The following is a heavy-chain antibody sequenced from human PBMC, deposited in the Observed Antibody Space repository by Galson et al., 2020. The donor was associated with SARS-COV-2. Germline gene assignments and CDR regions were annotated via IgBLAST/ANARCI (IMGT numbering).Heavy chain of an antibody. CDR1: GYTFTSYA. CDR3: ARLGYYDSSGYTQHYYYYMDV. V-gene: IGHV7-4-1*02. D-gene: IGHD3-22*01. Sequence: ASVKVSCKASGYTFTSYAMNWVRQAPGQGLEWMGWINTNTVNPTYAQGFTGRFVFSLDTSVSTAYLQISSLKAEDTAVYYCARLGYYDSSGYTQHYYYYMDVWGKGTTVTVSS. J-gene: IGHJ6*03. CDR2: INTNTVNP.